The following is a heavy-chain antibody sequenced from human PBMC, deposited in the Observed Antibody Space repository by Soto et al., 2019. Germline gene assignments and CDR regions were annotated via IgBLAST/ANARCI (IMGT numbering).Heavy chain of an antibody. CDR1: GFTFSSSA. CDR2: ISGSGGNT. D-gene: IGHD6-13*01. V-gene: IGHV3-23*01. J-gene: IGHJ4*02. CDR3: AKSALAAAGTGPFDY. Sequence: GGSLRLSCAASGFTFSSSAMSWVRQAPGKGLEWVSTISGSGGNTNYADSVKGRFSISRDNSMNTLYLQMNSLGAEDTAVYYCAKSALAAAGTGPFDYWGQGTLVTVPS.